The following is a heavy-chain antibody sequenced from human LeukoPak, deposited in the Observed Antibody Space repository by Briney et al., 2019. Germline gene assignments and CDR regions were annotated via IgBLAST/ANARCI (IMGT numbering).Heavy chain of an antibody. Sequence: SETLSLTCAVSGGSISSSNWWSWVRQPPGNGLEWIGEIYHSGSTNYNPSLKSRVTISVDKSKNQFSLKLGSVTAADTAVYYCARPTVRYYYYMDVWGKGTTVTVSS. CDR1: GGSISSSNW. CDR2: IYHSGST. V-gene: IGHV4-4*02. J-gene: IGHJ6*03. CDR3: ARPTVRYYYYMDV. D-gene: IGHD4-11*01.